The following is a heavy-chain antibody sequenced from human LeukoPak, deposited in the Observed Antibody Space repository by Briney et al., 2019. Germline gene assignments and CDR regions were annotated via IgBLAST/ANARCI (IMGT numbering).Heavy chain of an antibody. CDR2: IWYDGSNK. CDR1: GFAFSSYG. V-gene: IGHV3-33*01. D-gene: IGHD3-10*01. CDR3: ARERTLYVSGSGYGMDV. J-gene: IGHJ6*02. Sequence: GKSLRLSCAASGFAFSSYGMHWVRQAPGKGLEWVALIWYDGSNKYYADSVKGRFTISRDSSKNTLYLEMSSLRAEDTAVYFCARERTLYVSGSGYGMDVWGRGTTVTVSS.